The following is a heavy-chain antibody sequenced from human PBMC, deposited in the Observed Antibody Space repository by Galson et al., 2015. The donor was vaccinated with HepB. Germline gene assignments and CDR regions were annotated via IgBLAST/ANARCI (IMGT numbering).Heavy chain of an antibody. Sequence: QSGAEVKKPGESLRISCKGSGYSFTSYWISWVRQMPGKGLEWMGRIDPSDSYTNYSPSFQGHVTISADKSISTAYLQWSSLKASDTAMYYCATAYSNYGHFYYYGMDVWGQGTTVTVSS. J-gene: IGHJ6*02. CDR2: IDPSDSYT. V-gene: IGHV5-10-1*01. D-gene: IGHD4-11*01. CDR3: ATAYSNYGHFYYYGMDV. CDR1: GYSFTSYW.